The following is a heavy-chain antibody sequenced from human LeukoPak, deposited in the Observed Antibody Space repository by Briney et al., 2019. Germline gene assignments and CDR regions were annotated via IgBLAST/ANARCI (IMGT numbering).Heavy chain of an antibody. Sequence: ASVKVSCKASGYTFTNYGINWVRQAPGQGLEWMGWIIAYNDKRNYAQKVQGRVTMTTDTSTSTAYMELRSLRSDDTAVYYCARENDSSANGMDVWGQGTTVTVSS. CDR2: IIAYNDKR. CDR3: ARENDSSANGMDV. J-gene: IGHJ6*02. CDR1: GYTFTNYG. V-gene: IGHV1-18*01. D-gene: IGHD3-22*01.